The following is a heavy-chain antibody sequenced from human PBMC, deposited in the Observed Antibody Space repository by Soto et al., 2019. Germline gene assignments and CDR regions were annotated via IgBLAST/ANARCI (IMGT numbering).Heavy chain of an antibody. CDR2: IYNDGKT. CDR3: VRPLPSGQNYGMDV. Sequence: VQLVESGGGLIQPGGSLNLSCAASGLPVSTNYMSWVRQAPGKGLEWVSVIYNDGKTYYADSVKGRFTISRDASKNTLHLQMDSLRDEDTAVYYCVRPLPSGQNYGMDVWGQGTTVTVSS. D-gene: IGHD3-10*01. V-gene: IGHV3-53*01. CDR1: GLPVSTNY. J-gene: IGHJ6*02.